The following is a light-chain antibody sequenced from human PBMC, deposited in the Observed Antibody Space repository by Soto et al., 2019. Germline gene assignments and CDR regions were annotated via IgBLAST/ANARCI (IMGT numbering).Light chain of an antibody. Sequence: EIVLTQSPGTLSLSPGERATLSCRASQSVSSNYLAWFQQKPGQAPRLLIYGASSRASGIPGRFSGSGSGTDFTLTISRLEPEDFAVYYFQQYGSSPYTFGQGTKLQIK. J-gene: IGKJ2*01. CDR3: QQYGSSPYT. V-gene: IGKV3-20*01. CDR1: QSVSSNY. CDR2: GAS.